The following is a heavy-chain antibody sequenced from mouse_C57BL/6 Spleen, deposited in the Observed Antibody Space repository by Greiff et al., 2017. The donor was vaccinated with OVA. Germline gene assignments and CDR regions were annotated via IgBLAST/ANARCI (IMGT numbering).Heavy chain of an antibody. Sequence: EVQLQQSGAELVRPGASVKLSCTASGFNIKDDYMHWVKQRPEQGLEWIGWIDPENGDTEYASKFQGKATITADTSSNTAYLQLSSLTSEDTAVYYCTPLYYYGSSYSWGQGTTLTVSS. CDR3: TPLYYYGSSYS. CDR2: IDPENGDT. D-gene: IGHD1-1*01. J-gene: IGHJ2*01. V-gene: IGHV14-4*01. CDR1: GFNIKDDY.